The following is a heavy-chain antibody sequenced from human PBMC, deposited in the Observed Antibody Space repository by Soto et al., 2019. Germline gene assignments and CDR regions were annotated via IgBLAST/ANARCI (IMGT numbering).Heavy chain of an antibody. CDR2: IYYSGST. J-gene: IGHJ5*02. CDR3: ARALYYYDSSGYFPSDNWFDP. V-gene: IGHV4-59*01. D-gene: IGHD3-22*01. CDR1: GDSISSYY. Sequence: SETLSLTCTVSGDSISSYYWSWIRQPPGKGLEWIGYIYYSGSTNYNPSLKSRGTIPVGTSKNQFSLKLRSVTAADTAVYYCARALYYYDSSGYFPSDNWFDPWGQGTLVTVSS.